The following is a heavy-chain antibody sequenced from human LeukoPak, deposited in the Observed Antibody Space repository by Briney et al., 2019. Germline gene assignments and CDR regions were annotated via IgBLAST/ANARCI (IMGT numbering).Heavy chain of an antibody. J-gene: IGHJ4*02. CDR3: AREGPTRPYFDY. V-gene: IGHV4-31*03. CDR2: IYYSGST. CDR1: GGSISNGDHY. Sequence: SETLSLTCTVSGGSISNGDHYWSWIRQHPGKGLEWIGHIYYSGSTNYNPSLKSRVTISVDTSKNQFSLKLSSVTAADTAVYYCAREGPTRPYFDYWGQGTLVTVSS.